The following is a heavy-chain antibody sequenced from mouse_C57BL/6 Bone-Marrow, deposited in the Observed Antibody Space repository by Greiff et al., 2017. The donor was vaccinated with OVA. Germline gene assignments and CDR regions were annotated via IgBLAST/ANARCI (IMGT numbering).Heavy chain of an antibody. V-gene: IGHV1-80*01. CDR1: GYAFSSYW. Sequence: VQLQQSGAELVKPGASVKISCKASGYAFSSYWMNWVKQRPGKGLEWVGQIYPGEGDTNYNGKFKGKAKLTLNKSARTAYMQLSRLASEDSAVYFCARPGGAMDYWGQGTSVTVSS. J-gene: IGHJ4*01. CDR3: ARPGGAMDY. CDR2: IYPGEGDT.